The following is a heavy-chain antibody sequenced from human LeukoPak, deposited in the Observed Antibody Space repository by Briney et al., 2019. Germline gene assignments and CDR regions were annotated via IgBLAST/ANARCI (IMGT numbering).Heavy chain of an antibody. CDR3: ARVGSSGFFFDY. CDR2: IYHSGST. V-gene: IGHV4-59*12. J-gene: IGHJ4*02. CDR1: GGSISSYY. Sequence: RASETLSLTCTVSGGSISSYYWSWIRQPPGKGLEWIGYIYHSGSTYYDPSLKSRVTISVDRSKNQFSLKLSSVTAADTAVYYCARVGSSGFFFDYWGQGTLVTVSS. D-gene: IGHD3-22*01.